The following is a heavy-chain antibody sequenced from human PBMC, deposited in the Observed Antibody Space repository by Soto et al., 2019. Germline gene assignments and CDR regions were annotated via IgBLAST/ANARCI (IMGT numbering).Heavy chain of an antibody. CDR2: ILDDGNNK. Sequence: QVQLAESGGGVVQSGRSLRLSCAASGFTFSNYIMHWVRQAAGKGLEWVAVILDDGNNKYYADSVKGRFTISRDNSKNTLYLQMNSLRTEDTAVYYCARDDEGGSYCDLGYWGQGTLVTVSS. J-gene: IGHJ4*02. D-gene: IGHD3-10*01. CDR3: ARDDEGGSYCDLGY. V-gene: IGHV3-30-3*01. CDR1: GFTFSNYI.